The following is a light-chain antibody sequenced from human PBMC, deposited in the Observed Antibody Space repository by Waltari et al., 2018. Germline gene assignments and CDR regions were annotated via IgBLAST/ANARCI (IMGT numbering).Light chain of an antibody. V-gene: IGLV3-21*02. CDR3: QLWDGITDHWV. CDR2: DDS. Sequence: SHVLTQPPSVSVAPGQTAKITCVVNSVGSESVHWYQQKSGRAPEVVVYDDSARPSGIPGRMAGAKSGNTATLTIARVEAGDEADYYCQLWDGITDHWVFGGGTKVTVL. CDR1: SVGSES. J-gene: IGLJ3*02.